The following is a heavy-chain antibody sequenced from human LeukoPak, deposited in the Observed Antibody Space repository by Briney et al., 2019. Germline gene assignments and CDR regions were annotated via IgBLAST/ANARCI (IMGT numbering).Heavy chain of an antibody. V-gene: IGHV3-20*04. CDR3: ARVNCSGGSCFFDY. J-gene: IGHJ4*02. Sequence: GGSLRLSCAASGFTFDDYGMSWVRQAPGKGLEWVSGINWNGGSTGYADSVKGRFTISRDNAKNSLYLQMNSLRAEDTAVYYCARVNCSGGSCFFDYWGQGTLVTVSS. CDR1: GFTFDDYG. CDR2: INWNGGST. D-gene: IGHD2-15*01.